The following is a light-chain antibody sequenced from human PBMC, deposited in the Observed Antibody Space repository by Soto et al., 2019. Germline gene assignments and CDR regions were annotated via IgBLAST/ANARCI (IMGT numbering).Light chain of an antibody. CDR2: GAS. Sequence: DIGMTQSPATLSVAPGETVTLSCRASQSVGSSVAWYQHKPGQAPRLLIVGASIRVNGVPPSFSGSGSGTECTPTISSLLSEDYAVYYCHQYKIWPPFTFGGGTPVEIK. V-gene: IGKV3-15*01. J-gene: IGKJ4*01. CDR1: QSVGSS. CDR3: HQYKIWPPFT.